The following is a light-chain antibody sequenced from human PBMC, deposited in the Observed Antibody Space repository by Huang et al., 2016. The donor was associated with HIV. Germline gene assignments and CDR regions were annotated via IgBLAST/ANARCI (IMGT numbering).Light chain of an antibody. J-gene: IGKJ3*01. CDR3: QQYNNWPGFT. V-gene: IGKV3-15*01. Sequence: DIVMTQSPATLSLSPGERPILFCRASPRVSSNLSWSPQTPGQSPRILIYGASSRAIGVPPRFSGSGSGTEFALTISSLQSEDFAVYYCQQYNNWPGFTFGPGTKVDIK. CDR2: GAS. CDR1: PRVSSN.